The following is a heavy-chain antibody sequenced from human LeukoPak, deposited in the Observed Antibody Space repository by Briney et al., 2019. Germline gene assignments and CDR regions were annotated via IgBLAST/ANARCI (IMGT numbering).Heavy chain of an antibody. CDR3: AKDLYNYGY. Sequence: QPGGSLRLSCAASGFTFNNYGMSWVRQAPGKGLEWVSTISGSGGSTYYADSVKGRFTISRDNSKNTLYLQMNSLRAEDTAVYYCAKDLYNYGYWGQGTLVTVSS. V-gene: IGHV3-23*01. J-gene: IGHJ4*02. CDR1: GFTFNNYG. D-gene: IGHD5-24*01. CDR2: ISGSGGST.